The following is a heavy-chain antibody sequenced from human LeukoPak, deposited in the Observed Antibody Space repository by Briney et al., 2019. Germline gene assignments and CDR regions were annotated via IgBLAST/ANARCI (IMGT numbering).Heavy chain of an antibody. CDR2: VSGSDGST. D-gene: IGHD2-21*01. J-gene: IGHJ4*02. Sequence: RGSLRHSCAASGFTFSSDAMSWVRPAPGKVQAWVSAVSGSDGSTYYADSVKGRFTMFRNNSKNMLYLQMNSLRAEDTAVYYCAKQSSTAYFEFWGQGTLVTVSS. CDR1: GFTFSSDA. V-gene: IGHV3-23*01. CDR3: AKQSSTAYFEF.